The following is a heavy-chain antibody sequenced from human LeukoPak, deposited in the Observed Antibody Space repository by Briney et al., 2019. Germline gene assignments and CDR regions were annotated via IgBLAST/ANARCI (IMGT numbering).Heavy chain of an antibody. CDR3: AKDSNSGYVSVGPNY. V-gene: IGHV3-30*02. Sequence: GGSLRLSCQTSGFVFSNYGMHWVRQAPGKGLEWVAFVRFDAGNEYYADSVKGRFTISRDNSRNTLYLQMNSLRTDDTGVYSCAKDSNSGYVSVGPNYWGLGTLVTVSS. D-gene: IGHD5-12*01. J-gene: IGHJ4*02. CDR2: VRFDAGNE. CDR1: GFVFSNYG.